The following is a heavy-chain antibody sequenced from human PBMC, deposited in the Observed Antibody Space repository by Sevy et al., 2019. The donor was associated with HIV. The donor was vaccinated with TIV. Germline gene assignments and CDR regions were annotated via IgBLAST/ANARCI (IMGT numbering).Heavy chain of an antibody. CDR2: LYPGDSDT. CDR1: GYDFANNW. V-gene: IGHV5-51*01. J-gene: IGHJ5*02. D-gene: IGHD5-12*01. CDR3: ARPVGYAAS. Sequence: GESLKISCRASGYDFANNWIGWVRQMPGEGLEWMGILYPGDSDTRYTPSFEGRVTISADKSVNTAYLQWSSLKAPDTATYYCARPVGYAASWGPGTLVTVSS.